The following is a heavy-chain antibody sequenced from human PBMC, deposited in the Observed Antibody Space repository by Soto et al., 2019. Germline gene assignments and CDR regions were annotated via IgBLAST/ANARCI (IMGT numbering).Heavy chain of an antibody. V-gene: IGHV3-30*18. CDR1: GFTFSSYG. D-gene: IGHD1-26*01. J-gene: IGHJ4*02. Sequence: QPGGSLRLSCAASGFTFSSYGMHWVRRAPGKGLEWVAVISYDGSNKYYADSVKGRFTISRDNSKNTLYLQMNSLRAEDTAVYYCAKEIRWEPSPFDYWGQGTLVTVSS. CDR2: ISYDGSNK. CDR3: AKEIRWEPSPFDY.